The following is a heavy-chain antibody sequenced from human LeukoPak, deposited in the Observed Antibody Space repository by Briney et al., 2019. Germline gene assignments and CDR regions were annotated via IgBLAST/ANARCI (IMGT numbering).Heavy chain of an antibody. CDR1: GFTFSTFA. D-gene: IGHD3-16*01. CDR3: VKTMMTFGGVIRTDAFDI. Sequence: GGSLRLSCSASGFTFSTFAMHWVRQAPGKRLEYVSGINNNGDSTYYSDSVKARLTISRDNSKNTLFLQMASLRAEDTAVYYCVKTMMTFGGVIRTDAFDIWGQGTMVIVSS. V-gene: IGHV3-64D*06. CDR2: INNNGDST. J-gene: IGHJ3*02.